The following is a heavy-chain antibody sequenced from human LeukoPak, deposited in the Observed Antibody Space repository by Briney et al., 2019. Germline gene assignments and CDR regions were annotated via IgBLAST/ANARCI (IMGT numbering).Heavy chain of an antibody. V-gene: IGHV1-69*04. CDR3: AKLSGGRYCSGGSCYFDY. J-gene: IGHJ4*02. Sequence: SVKVSCKASGGTFSSYAISWVRQAPGQGLEWMGRIIPILGIANYAQKFQGRVTITADKSTSTAYMELSSLRSEDTAVYYCAKLSGGRYCSGGSCYFDYWGQGTLVAVSS. CDR1: GGTFSSYA. CDR2: IIPILGIA. D-gene: IGHD2-15*01.